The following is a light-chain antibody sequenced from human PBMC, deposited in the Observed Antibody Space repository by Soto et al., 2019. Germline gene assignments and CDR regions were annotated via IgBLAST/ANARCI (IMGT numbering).Light chain of an antibody. CDR2: AAS. J-gene: IGKJ1*01. CDR1: QCLTTY. Sequence: SPLSQSPGYLSASAGDGVPITCPARQCLTTYLTWYQQRPGQAPKLLIYAASALQGGVPSRFSGSGSGTDFTPTISSLQPEDCATYHCRQNYNSPLTFGQGTKVDIK. V-gene: IGKV1-39*01. CDR3: RQNYNSPLT.